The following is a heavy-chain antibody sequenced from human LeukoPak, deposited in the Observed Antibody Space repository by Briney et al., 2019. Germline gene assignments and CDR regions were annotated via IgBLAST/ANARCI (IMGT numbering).Heavy chain of an antibody. Sequence: PGGSLRLSCAASGFTFSSYWMSWVRQAPGKRLEWVANIKQDGSEKYYVDSVKGRFTISRDNAKNSLYLQMNSLRAEDTAVYYCAREYTYYDFWSGYYTGLGAFDIWGQGTMVTVSS. J-gene: IGHJ3*02. CDR3: AREYTYYDFWSGYYTGLGAFDI. V-gene: IGHV3-7*01. CDR1: GFTFSSYW. D-gene: IGHD3-3*01. CDR2: IKQDGSEK.